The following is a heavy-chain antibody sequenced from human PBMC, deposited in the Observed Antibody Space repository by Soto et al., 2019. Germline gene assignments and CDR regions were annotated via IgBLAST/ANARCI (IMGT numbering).Heavy chain of an antibody. D-gene: IGHD3-10*01. CDR3: TAAGVRGVVMSGMDV. V-gene: IGHV3-15*04. CDR2: MGSNADGGTV. J-gene: IGHJ6*02. Sequence: DVPLVESGGGLVKPGGSLRLSCRTSGFTVSKAWMRCVRQAPGHGLEWVGRMGSNADGGTVEYAAPVKGRFIISRDDSTKALYLEINSLSREDTGVYSCTAAGVRGVVMSGMDVWAQGTAVTLSS. CDR1: GFTVSKAW.